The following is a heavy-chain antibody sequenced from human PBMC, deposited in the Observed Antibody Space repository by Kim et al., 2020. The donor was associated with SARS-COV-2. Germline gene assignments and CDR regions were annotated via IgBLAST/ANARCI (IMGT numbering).Heavy chain of an antibody. CDR3: ARDLFYGDGGYGVLGY. J-gene: IGHJ4*02. Sequence: ASVKVSCKASGYTFTSYGISWVRQAPGQGLEWMGWISAYNGNTNYAQKLQGRVTMTTDTSTSTAYMELRSLRSDDTAVYYCARDLFYGDGGYGVLGYWGQGTLVTVSS. CDR1: GYTFTSYG. V-gene: IGHV1-18*04. CDR2: ISAYNGNT. D-gene: IGHD5-12*01.